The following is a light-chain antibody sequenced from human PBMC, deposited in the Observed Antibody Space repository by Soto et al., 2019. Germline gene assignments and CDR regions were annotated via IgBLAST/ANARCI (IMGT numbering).Light chain of an antibody. V-gene: IGLV2-14*01. CDR1: SSDVGVYNH. J-gene: IGLJ1*01. CDR3: SSYTSTNTLL. CDR2: EVS. Sequence: QSVLTQPASVSGSPGQSITISCTGTSSDVGVYNHVSWYQQFPGKAPKLLIYEVSNRPSGVDNRFSGSKSGNTASLTISGLQTEDEADYYCSSYTSTNTLLFGPGTKLTVL.